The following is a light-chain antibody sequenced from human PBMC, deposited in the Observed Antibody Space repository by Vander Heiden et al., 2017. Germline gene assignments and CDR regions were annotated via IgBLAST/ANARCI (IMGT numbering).Light chain of an antibody. Sequence: QSALTQPPSASGSPGQSVTISCTGSSSDVGTYNFVSWYQLHPGKAPKLMIYEVTNRPSGVPDRFSGSKSGDTASLTVSVLQADDEAEYYCSSDAGSNTYVFGTGTRVTVL. CDR1: SSDVGTYNF. V-gene: IGLV2-8*01. CDR3: SSDAGSNTYV. J-gene: IGLJ1*01. CDR2: EVT.